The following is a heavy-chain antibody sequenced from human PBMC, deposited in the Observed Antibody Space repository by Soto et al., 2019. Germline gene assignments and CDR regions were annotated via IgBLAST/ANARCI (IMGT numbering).Heavy chain of an antibody. CDR3: ARGGAARPDY. J-gene: IGHJ4*02. Sequence: EVQLVESGGGLVKPGGSLRLSCAASGFTFSSYSMNWVRQAPGKGLEWVSSISSSSATIQYADSVKGRFTISRDNAKNSLYLQMNSLRDEDTAVYYCARGGAARPDYWGQGTLVTVSS. CDR2: ISSSSATI. CDR1: GFTFSSYS. V-gene: IGHV3-21*01. D-gene: IGHD6-6*01.